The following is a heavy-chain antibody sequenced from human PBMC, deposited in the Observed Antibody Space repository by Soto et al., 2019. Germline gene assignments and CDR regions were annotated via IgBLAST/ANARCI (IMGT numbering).Heavy chain of an antibody. D-gene: IGHD4-17*01. CDR2: IYYNGST. CDR1: GGSITSNTYY. CDR3: ARHRRIYGDYDY. J-gene: IGHJ4*02. V-gene: IGHV4-39*01. Sequence: QLQLQESGPGLVKPSETLSLTCTVSGGSITSNTYYGDWIRQPPGKGLEWIGRIYYNGSTYYNPSLKRRVTIAIDTPKKQFSLKLGSVTAADTAVYYCARHRRIYGDYDYWGQGTLVIVSS.